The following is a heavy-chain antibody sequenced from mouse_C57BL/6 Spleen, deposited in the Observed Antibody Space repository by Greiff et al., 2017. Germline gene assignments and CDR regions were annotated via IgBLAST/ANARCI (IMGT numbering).Heavy chain of an antibody. Sequence: QVPLQQPGAELVKPGASVKMSCKASGYTFTSYWITWVKQRPGQGLEWIGDIFPGSGSTYYNEKFKGKATLTVDTSSSTAYMQLSSLTSEDSAVYFCASPYYYGRGAMDYWGQGTSVTVSS. V-gene: IGHV1-55*01. J-gene: IGHJ4*01. D-gene: IGHD1-1*01. CDR1: GYTFTSYW. CDR3: ASPYYYGRGAMDY. CDR2: IFPGSGST.